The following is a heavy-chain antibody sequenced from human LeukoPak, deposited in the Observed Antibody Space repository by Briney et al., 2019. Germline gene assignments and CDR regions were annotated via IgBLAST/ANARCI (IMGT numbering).Heavy chain of an antibody. CDR3: VKGGYCSSTICYNLGWFDP. D-gene: IGHD2-2*02. Sequence: GGSLRLSCAASGFTFSSFGMHWVRQAPGKGLEWVAFIRFDGSSKNYADSVKGRFTISRDNSKNTLYLEMNSLRAEDAAVYYCVKGGYCSSTICYNLGWFDPWGQGTLVTVSS. J-gene: IGHJ5*02. CDR2: IRFDGSSK. V-gene: IGHV3-30*02. CDR1: GFTFSSFG.